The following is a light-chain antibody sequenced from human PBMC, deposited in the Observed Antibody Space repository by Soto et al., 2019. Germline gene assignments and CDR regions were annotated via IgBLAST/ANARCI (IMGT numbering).Light chain of an antibody. V-gene: IGKV3-15*01. CDR2: GAS. J-gene: IGKJ1*01. Sequence: EIVMTQSPATLSVSPGERATLSCRASQSMSIHLAWYQQQPGQGPRLLIYGASTRDTGTPARFSGSGSGTEFTLTISSLQSEDFAVYYCQQYDSWPSWTFGQGTKVEIK. CDR1: QSMSIH. CDR3: QQYDSWPSWT.